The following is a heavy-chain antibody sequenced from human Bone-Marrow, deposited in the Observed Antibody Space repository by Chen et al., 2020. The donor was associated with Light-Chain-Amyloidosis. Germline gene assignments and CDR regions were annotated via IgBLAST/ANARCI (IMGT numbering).Heavy chain of an antibody. D-gene: IGHD3-9*01. Sequence: EVQLVESGGGLLQRGGSLRLSCAASGFAFSSYAMSWVRQAPGKGLEWVSTISGSGGSRYYGDPVKGRLTISRDNSKNALFQQMNSLRAEDTAVYYCAKDISYDDILPGYPADAFDIWGQGTMVTVSS. CDR1: GFAFSSYA. V-gene: IGHV3-23*04. CDR3: AKDISYDDILPGYPADAFDI. CDR2: ISGSGGSR. J-gene: IGHJ3*02.